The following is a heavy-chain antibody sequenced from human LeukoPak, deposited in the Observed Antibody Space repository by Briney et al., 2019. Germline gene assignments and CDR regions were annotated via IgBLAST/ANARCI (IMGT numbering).Heavy chain of an antibody. D-gene: IGHD1-26*01. CDR2: ISSSGKA. Sequence: PSETLSLTCAVSGGSITTADFDWAWIRQPPGQGFEWIATISSSGKAYYYPSLMSRVTISVDTSKNHFSLDVTSVAAADTGLFYCARFKGGTGFDYWGRGVLVIVS. CDR1: GGSITTADFD. V-gene: IGHV4-39*02. CDR3: ARFKGGTGFDY. J-gene: IGHJ4*02.